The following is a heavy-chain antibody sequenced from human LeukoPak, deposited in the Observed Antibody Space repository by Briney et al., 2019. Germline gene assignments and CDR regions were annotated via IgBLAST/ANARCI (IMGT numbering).Heavy chain of an antibody. CDR1: GVTFSRYW. J-gene: IGHJ1*01. CDR2: IKQDGSVT. V-gene: IGHV3-7*03. CDR3: ARDPWADSSGFPLHH. Sequence: GSLRLSCATSGVTFSRYWMSWVRQAPGKGLECVANIKQDGSVTYYVDSVRGRFTISRDNAKNSLYLQMNSLRTEDTAVYYCARDPWADSSGFPLHHWGQGTLVTVSS. D-gene: IGHD3-22*01.